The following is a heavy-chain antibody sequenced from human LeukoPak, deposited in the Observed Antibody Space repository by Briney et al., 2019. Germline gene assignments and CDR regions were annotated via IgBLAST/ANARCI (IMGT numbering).Heavy chain of an antibody. J-gene: IGHJ6*02. Sequence: GGSLRLSCAASGFTFSSYVMNWVRQAPGKGLEWVSSISSSISHIYYADSVKGRFTISRDNAKKSLYLQMNSLRGEDTAVYYCARVEVAGQDYYYYGMDVWGQGTTVTVSS. D-gene: IGHD6-19*01. CDR3: ARVEVAGQDYYYYGMDV. CDR1: GFTFSSYV. V-gene: IGHV3-21*01. CDR2: ISSSISHI.